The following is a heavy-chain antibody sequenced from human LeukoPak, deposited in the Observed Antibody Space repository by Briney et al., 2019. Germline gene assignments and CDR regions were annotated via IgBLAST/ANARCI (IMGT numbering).Heavy chain of an antibody. Sequence: SETLCLTCAVYGGSFRGYYRSCVRQPPGKGLEWIGEINHSGSTNYNPSLKSRVTISVDTSKNQFSLKLSSVTAADTAVYYCARDDHYYSSGYYHGMDVWGKGTTVTVSS. J-gene: IGHJ6*04. CDR3: ARDDHYYSSGYYHGMDV. D-gene: IGHD3-22*01. CDR1: GGSFRGYY. V-gene: IGHV4-34*01. CDR2: INHSGST.